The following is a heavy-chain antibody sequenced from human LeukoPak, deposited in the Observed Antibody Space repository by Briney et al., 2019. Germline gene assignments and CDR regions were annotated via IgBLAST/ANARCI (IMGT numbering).Heavy chain of an antibody. D-gene: IGHD5-18*01. CDR1: GGSISSSSYY. V-gene: IGHV4-39*07. J-gene: IGHJ4*02. CDR3: ARVGVQLWSTVDY. Sequence: PSETLSLTCTVSGGSISSSSYYWGWIRQPPGKGLEWIGSIYYSGSTYYNPSLKSRVTISVDTSKNQFSLKLSSVTAADTAVYYCARVGVQLWSTVDYWGQGTLVTVSS. CDR2: IYYSGST.